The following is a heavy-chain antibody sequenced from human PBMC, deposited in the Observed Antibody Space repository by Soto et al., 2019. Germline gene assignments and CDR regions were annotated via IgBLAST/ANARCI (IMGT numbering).Heavy chain of an antibody. CDR3: AGGGTPIDY. Sequence: QVQLVQSGAEVKKPGASVEVSCKASAYTFTNFGITWVRQAPGQGLEWMGWISAYNGNTNYAQKFQGRVTMTTDTSTSTAYMEVRSLRFDDTAVYYCAGGGTPIDYWGQGTLVTVSS. D-gene: IGHD3-16*01. V-gene: IGHV1-18*01. CDR1: AYTFTNFG. CDR2: ISAYNGNT. J-gene: IGHJ4*02.